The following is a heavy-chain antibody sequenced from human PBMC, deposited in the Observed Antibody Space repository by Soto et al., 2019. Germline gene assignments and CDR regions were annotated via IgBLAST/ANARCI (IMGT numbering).Heavy chain of an antibody. CDR3: AKDRRAVTAIYYYDN. CDR1: GFTFSSYA. CDR2: ITSSGDST. J-gene: IGHJ4*02. Sequence: EVQLLESGGGLVQPGGSLRLSCAASGFTFSSYAMSWVRQAPGKGLERVSGITSSGDSTYYVDSVKGRFTISRDNSENTLYLQMNSLRAEDTAVYFCAKDRRAVTAIYYYDNWGQGALVTVSS. D-gene: IGHD6-19*01. V-gene: IGHV3-23*01.